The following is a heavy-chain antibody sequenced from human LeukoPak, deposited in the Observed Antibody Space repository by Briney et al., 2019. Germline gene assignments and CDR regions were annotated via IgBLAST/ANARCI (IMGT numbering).Heavy chain of an antibody. CDR1: GFTFSSYA. D-gene: IGHD3-3*01. CDR2: ISGSGGST. Sequence: EGSLRLSCAAPGFTFSSYAMSWVRQAPGKGLEWVSAISGSGGSTYYADSVKGRFTISRDNSRNTLYLQMNSLRAEDTAVYYCAKKFLDYDFWSGYWYYFDYWGQGTLVTVSS. V-gene: IGHV3-23*01. J-gene: IGHJ4*02. CDR3: AKKFLDYDFWSGYWYYFDY.